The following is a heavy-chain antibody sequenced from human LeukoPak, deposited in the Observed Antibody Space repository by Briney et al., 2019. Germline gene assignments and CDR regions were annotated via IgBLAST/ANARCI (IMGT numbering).Heavy chain of an antibody. CDR2: ISGSGGST. CDR1: GFTVSSNY. V-gene: IGHV3-23*01. Sequence: PGGSLRLSCAVSGFTVSSNYMSWVRQAPGKGLEWVSAISGSGGSTYYADSVKGRFTISRDNSKNTLYLQMNSLRAEDTAVYYCAKSQYQVTGSSFDYWGQGTLVTVSS. D-gene: IGHD2-21*02. CDR3: AKSQYQVTGSSFDY. J-gene: IGHJ4*02.